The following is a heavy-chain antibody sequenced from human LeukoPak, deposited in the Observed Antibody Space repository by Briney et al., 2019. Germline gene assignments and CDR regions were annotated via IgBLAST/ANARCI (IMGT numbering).Heavy chain of an antibody. V-gene: IGHV4-59*01. CDR1: GGSISSYY. CDR2: IYYSGST. CDR3: ARSENFKLGYYYYYYMDV. J-gene: IGHJ6*03. Sequence: SETLSLTCTVSGGSISSYYWSWIRQPPGKGLEWIGYIYYSGSTNYNPSLKSRVTISVDTSKNQFSLKLSSATAADTAVYYCARSENFKLGYYYYYYMDVWGKGTTVTVSS. D-gene: IGHD6-13*01.